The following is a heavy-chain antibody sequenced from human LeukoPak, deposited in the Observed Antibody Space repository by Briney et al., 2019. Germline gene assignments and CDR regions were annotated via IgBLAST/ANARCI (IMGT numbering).Heavy chain of an antibody. CDR3: ASKALYDFWSGPDY. D-gene: IGHD3-3*01. V-gene: IGHV4-34*01. Sequence: SETLSLTRAVYGGSFSGYYWSWIRQPPGKGLEWIGEINHSGSTNYNPSLKSRVTISVDTSKNQFSLKLSSVTAADTAVYYCASKALYDFWSGPDYRGQGTLVTVSS. CDR2: INHSGST. CDR1: GGSFSGYY. J-gene: IGHJ4*02.